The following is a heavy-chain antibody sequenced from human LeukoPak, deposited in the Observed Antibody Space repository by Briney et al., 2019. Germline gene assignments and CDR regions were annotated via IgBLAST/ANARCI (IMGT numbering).Heavy chain of an antibody. D-gene: IGHD5-12*01. CDR3: ARASGYDLRVLDYYGMDV. Sequence: GASVKVSCKASGYTFTSYYMHWVRQAPGQGLEWMGIINPSGGSTSYAQKFQGRVTMTRDTSTGTVYMEVSSLRSEDTAVYYCARASGYDLRVLDYYGMDVWGQGTTVTVSS. CDR2: INPSGGST. J-gene: IGHJ6*02. V-gene: IGHV1-46*01. CDR1: GYTFTSYY.